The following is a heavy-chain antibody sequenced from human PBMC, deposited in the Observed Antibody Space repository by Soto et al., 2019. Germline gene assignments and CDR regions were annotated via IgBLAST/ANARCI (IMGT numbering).Heavy chain of an antibody. CDR1: GASIRCTDYN. Sequence: SETLSLTCSVSGASIRCTDYNWSWIRQAPGKGLEWIGYVYYTGSTYYNPSLMSRLTISVDTSKNQFSLKLTSVTAAETAVYYCVRTAREGAVAPHWFDRWGQGTQVTVSS. V-gene: IGHV4-30-4*01. J-gene: IGHJ5*02. CDR3: VRTAREGAVAPHWFDR. D-gene: IGHD2-21*02. CDR2: VYYTGST.